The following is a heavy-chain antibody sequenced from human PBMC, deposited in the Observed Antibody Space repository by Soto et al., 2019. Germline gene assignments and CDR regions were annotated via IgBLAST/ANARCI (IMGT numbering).Heavy chain of an antibody. J-gene: IGHJ4*02. Sequence: SETLSLTCTVSGDSMSGFYWSWIRQTPGKGLEWLGYINYVGRTSFYSPSLQSRVTISLDSSKNQFSLILSSVTAADTAVYFCARFRRNYFDYWGQGTQVTVSS. CDR3: ARFRRNYFDY. CDR1: GDSMSGFY. V-gene: IGHV4-59*01. CDR2: INYVGRTS. D-gene: IGHD3-10*01.